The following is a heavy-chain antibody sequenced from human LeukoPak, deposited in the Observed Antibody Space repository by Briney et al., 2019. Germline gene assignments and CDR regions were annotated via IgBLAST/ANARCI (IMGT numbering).Heavy chain of an antibody. CDR2: IFPSGGEI. V-gene: IGHV3-23*01. D-gene: IGHD2-8*02. J-gene: IGHJ4*02. Sequence: GGTLRLSCAASGFTFSNHGMNWVRQAPGKGLEWVSSIFPSGGEIHYADSVRGRFTISRDNSKSTLSLQMNSLRAEDTAIYYCATYRQVLLPFESWGQGTLVTVSS. CDR1: GFTFSNHG. CDR3: ATYRQVLLPFES.